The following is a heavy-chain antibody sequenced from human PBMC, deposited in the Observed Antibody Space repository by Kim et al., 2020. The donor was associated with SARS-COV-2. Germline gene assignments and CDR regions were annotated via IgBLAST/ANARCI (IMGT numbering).Heavy chain of an antibody. Sequence: GGSLRLSCAASGFTFSSYAMSWVRQAPGKGLEWVSAISGSGGSTYYADSVKGRFTISRDNSKNTLYLQMNSLRAEDTAVYYCAKSALFPMFDWLLIFDYWGQGTLVTVSS. V-gene: IGHV3-23*01. CDR1: GFTFSSYA. D-gene: IGHD3-9*01. J-gene: IGHJ4*02. CDR2: ISGSGGST. CDR3: AKSALFPMFDWLLIFDY.